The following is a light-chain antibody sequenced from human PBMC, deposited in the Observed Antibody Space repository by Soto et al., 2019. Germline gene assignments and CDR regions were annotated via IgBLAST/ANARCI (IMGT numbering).Light chain of an antibody. CDR1: QGISNN. CDR2: GAS. J-gene: IGKJ1*01. Sequence: DIQMTQSPSSLSASAGDRVTITCRASQGISNNLAWYQQKPGKVPRLLIYGASTLQSGVPSRFSGSGSGTDFTLTISSLQPEDVATYYCQKYDSAPLTFGQGTKVEFK. V-gene: IGKV1-27*01. CDR3: QKYDSAPLT.